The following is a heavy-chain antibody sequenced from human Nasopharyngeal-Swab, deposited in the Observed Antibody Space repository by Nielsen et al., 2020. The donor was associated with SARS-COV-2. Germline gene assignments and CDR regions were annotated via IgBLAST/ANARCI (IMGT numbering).Heavy chain of an antibody. V-gene: IGHV3-73*01. CDR3: TRPWAAASGHTALFLGFDP. CDR1: GFAFSGSA. CDR2: IRSKANNYAT. D-gene: IGHD2-2*01. Sequence: LSLTCAASGFAFSGSAMHWVRQASGKGLEWVGRIRSKANNYATAYAASVKGRFTISRDDSKNTAYLQMNSLKTEDTAVYYCTRPWAAASGHTALFLGFDPWGQGTLVTVSS. J-gene: IGHJ5*02.